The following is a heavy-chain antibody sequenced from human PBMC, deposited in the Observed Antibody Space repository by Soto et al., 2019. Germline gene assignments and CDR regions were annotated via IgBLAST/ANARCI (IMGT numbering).Heavy chain of an antibody. J-gene: IGHJ3*01. CDR1: GYTFTSSG. V-gene: IGHV1-18*01. CDR3: ARAFFYQGSDSRGYSFAAFDF. D-gene: IGHD3-22*01. Sequence: QVQLVQSGAEVKKPGASVKVSCKASGYTFTSSGMSWVRQAPGQGLEWMGWISAHTGSSEYAQRFQGRVTMTTDRATSTAYMELRSLRSDATAVYYCARAFFYQGSDSRGYSFAAFDFWGPGTLVTVSS. CDR2: ISAHTGSS.